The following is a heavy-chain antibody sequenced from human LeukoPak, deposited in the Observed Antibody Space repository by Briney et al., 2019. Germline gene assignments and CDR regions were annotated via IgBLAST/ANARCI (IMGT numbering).Heavy chain of an antibody. CDR1: GFTFSSYA. CDR3: AKQDTITMIVVVTT. Sequence: GGSLRLSCAASGFTFSSYAMSWVRQAPGKGLEWVSAISGSGGSTYYADSVKGRFAISRDNSENTLYLQMNSLRAEDTAVYYCAKQDTITMIVVVTTWGQGTLVTVSS. D-gene: IGHD3-22*01. J-gene: IGHJ4*02. CDR2: ISGSGGST. V-gene: IGHV3-23*01.